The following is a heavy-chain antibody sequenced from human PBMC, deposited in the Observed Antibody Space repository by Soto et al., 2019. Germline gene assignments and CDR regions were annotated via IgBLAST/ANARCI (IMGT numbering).Heavy chain of an antibody. J-gene: IGHJ6*03. CDR1: GYSFTSYW. CDR3: ARQDIVVVPAAISVLGHCYYHYYMDF. CDR2: IYPGDSDT. Sequence: GESLRISCKGSGYSFTSYWFGWVRQMPGKGLEWMGFIYPGDSDTIYSPSFQGQVTISADKSISTAYLQWSSLKASDTAMYYCARQDIVVVPAAISVLGHCYYHYYMDFWGKGTTVTGSS. V-gene: IGHV5-51*01. D-gene: IGHD2-2*02.